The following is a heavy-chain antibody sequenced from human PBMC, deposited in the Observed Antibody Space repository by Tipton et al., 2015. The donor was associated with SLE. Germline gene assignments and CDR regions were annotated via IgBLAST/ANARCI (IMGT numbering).Heavy chain of an antibody. V-gene: IGHV4-61*01. Sequence: TLSLTCAVSGYSISSGYYWGWIRQPPGKGLEWIGYIFYSGSTNYNPSLKSRVSISVDTSKNQFSLKLSSVTAADTAVYYCARGPGYYYMDVWGKGTTVTVS. D-gene: IGHD7-27*01. CDR3: ARGPGYYYMDV. CDR1: GYSISSGYY. CDR2: IFYSGST. J-gene: IGHJ6*03.